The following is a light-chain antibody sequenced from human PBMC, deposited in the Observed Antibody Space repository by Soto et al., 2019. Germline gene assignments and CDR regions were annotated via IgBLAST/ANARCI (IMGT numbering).Light chain of an antibody. CDR3: QESFFTLGT. Sequence: DIQMTQSPSSLSASVGDRVTITCRASQYIGDFLNWYQQTPGKAPKLLIFGASNLHIGVPSRFSGSGSGTEFTLPINNLQREDFATYYCQESFFTLGTFGRGTKVEI. V-gene: IGKV1-39*01. J-gene: IGKJ1*01. CDR1: QYIGDF. CDR2: GAS.